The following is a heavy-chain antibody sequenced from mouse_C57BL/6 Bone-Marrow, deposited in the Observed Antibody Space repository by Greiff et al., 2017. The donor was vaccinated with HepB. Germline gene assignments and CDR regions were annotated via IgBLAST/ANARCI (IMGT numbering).Heavy chain of an antibody. Sequence: VQLQQSGAELARPGASVKLSCKASGYTFTSYGISWVKQRTGQGLEWIGEIYPRSGNTYYNEKFKGKATLTADKSSSTAYMELRSLTSEDSAVYFCARSNYYGTGLAYAMDYWGQGTSVTVSS. CDR2: IYPRSGNT. J-gene: IGHJ4*01. CDR1: GYTFTSYG. V-gene: IGHV1-81*01. D-gene: IGHD1-1*01. CDR3: ARSNYYGTGLAYAMDY.